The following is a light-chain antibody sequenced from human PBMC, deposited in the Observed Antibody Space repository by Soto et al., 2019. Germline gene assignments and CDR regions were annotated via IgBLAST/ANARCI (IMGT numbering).Light chain of an antibody. Sequence: QSALTQPASVSGSPGQSITISCTGTSSDIGGYNFVFWYRQHPGKAPKLLIYAVTNRPSGIPDRFSGSKSGNTASLTISGLQAEDEADYYCTSYTTSSTLVFGGGTKLTVL. J-gene: IGLJ2*01. CDR3: TSYTTSSTLV. CDR1: SSDIGGYNF. V-gene: IGLV2-14*01. CDR2: AVT.